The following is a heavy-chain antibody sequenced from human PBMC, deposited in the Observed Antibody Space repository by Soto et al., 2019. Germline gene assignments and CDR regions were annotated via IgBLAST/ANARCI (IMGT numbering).Heavy chain of an antibody. V-gene: IGHV1-3*01. Sequence: EASVKVSCKASGYTFTSYAMHLVRQAPGQRLEWMGWINAGNGNTKYSQKFLGRVTITTDTSASTTYMELSSLRSEDTAVYYCSRDQDFYDTRDFDQWGQGTLVTVSS. D-gene: IGHD3-22*01. CDR1: GYTFTSYA. CDR2: INAGNGNT. CDR3: SRDQDFYDTRDFDQ. J-gene: IGHJ4*02.